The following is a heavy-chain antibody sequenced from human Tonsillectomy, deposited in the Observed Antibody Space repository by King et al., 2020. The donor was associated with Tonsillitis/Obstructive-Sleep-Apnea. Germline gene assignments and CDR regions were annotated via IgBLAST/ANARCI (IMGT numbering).Heavy chain of an antibody. V-gene: IGHV3-21*01. CDR1: GFTFSSYS. Sequence: VQLVESGGGLVKPGGSLRLSCASSGFTFSSYSMNWVRQAPGKGLEWVSSISSSSSYIYYADSVKGRFTISRANAKNLLYLQMNSLSAEDTAVYYCARDRRGAFDIWGQGTMVTVSS. CDR2: ISSSSSYI. CDR3: ARDRRGAFDI. J-gene: IGHJ3*02. D-gene: IGHD3-16*01.